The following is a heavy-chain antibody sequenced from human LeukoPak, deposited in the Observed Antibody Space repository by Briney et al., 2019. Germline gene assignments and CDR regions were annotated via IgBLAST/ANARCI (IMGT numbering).Heavy chain of an antibody. D-gene: IGHD2-2*01. CDR3: ARNLNLVPAPNRNWFDS. CDR2: IIPIFGTA. Sequence: SVKVSCKASGGTFSSYAISWVRQAPGQGLEWMGGIIPIFGTANYAQKFQGRVTITADESTSTAYMELSSLRSEDTAVYYCARNLNLVPAPNRNWFDSWGQGTLVTVSS. CDR1: GGTFSSYA. V-gene: IGHV1-69*13. J-gene: IGHJ5*01.